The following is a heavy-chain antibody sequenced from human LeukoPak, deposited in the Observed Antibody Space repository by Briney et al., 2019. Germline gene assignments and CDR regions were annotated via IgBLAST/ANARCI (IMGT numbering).Heavy chain of an antibody. Sequence: ASVKVSCKASGYTFTGYYMHWVRQAPGQGLEWMGWINPNSGGTNYAQKFQGRVTMTRDTSISTAYMELSRLRSDDTAVYYCARDYYDSSGYPYWGQGTLVTVSS. CDR1: GYTFTGYY. CDR3: ARDYYDSSGYPY. D-gene: IGHD3-22*01. CDR2: INPNSGGT. V-gene: IGHV1-2*02. J-gene: IGHJ4*02.